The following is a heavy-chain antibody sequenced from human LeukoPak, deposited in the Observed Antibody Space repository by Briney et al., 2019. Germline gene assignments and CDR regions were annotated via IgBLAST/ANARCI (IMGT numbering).Heavy chain of an antibody. CDR2: ISAYNGNT. V-gene: IGHV1-18*01. J-gene: IGHJ3*02. D-gene: IGHD4-17*01. Sequence: ASVKVSCKASGYTFTSYGISWVRQAPGQGLEWMGWISAYNGNTNYAQKLQGRVTMTTDKSTSTAYMELRSLRSDDTAVYYCASQRTTGDAFDIWGQGTMVTVSS. CDR3: ASQRTTGDAFDI. CDR1: GYTFTSYG.